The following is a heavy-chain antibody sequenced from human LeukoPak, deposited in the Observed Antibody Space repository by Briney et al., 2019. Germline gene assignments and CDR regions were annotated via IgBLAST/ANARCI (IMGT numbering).Heavy chain of an antibody. J-gene: IGHJ4*02. CDR2: ISYDGSNK. CDR1: GFTFSSYA. V-gene: IGHV3-30-3*01. Sequence: GGSLRLSCAASGFTFSSYAMHWVRQAPGKGLEWVAVISYDGSNKYYADSVKGRFTISRDNSKNTLYLQMNSLRAEDTAVYYCARSGNSNSRPFDYWGQGTLVTVSS. CDR3: ARSGNSNSRPFDY. D-gene: IGHD4-11*01.